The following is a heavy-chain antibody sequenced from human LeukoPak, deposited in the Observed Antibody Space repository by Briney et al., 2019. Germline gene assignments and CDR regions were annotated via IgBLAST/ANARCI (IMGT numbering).Heavy chain of an antibody. J-gene: IGHJ5*02. CDR1: GGTFSSYA. D-gene: IGHD2-2*01. Sequence: ASVKVSCKASGGTFSSYAISWVRQAPGQGLEWMGGIIPIFGTANYAQKFQGRVTITADESTCTAYMELSSLRSEDTAVYYCARRSRGDCSSTSCPNWFDPWGQGTLVTVSS. CDR2: IIPIFGTA. CDR3: ARRSRGDCSSTSCPNWFDP. V-gene: IGHV1-69*13.